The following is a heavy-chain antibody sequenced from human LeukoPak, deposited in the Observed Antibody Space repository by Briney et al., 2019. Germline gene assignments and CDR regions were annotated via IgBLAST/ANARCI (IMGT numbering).Heavy chain of an antibody. V-gene: IGHV4-39*01. CDR2: IYYSGST. CDR1: GGSISSSSYY. D-gene: IGHD1-1*01. CDR3: ARIWKANYYYYYYTDV. J-gene: IGHJ6*03. Sequence: PSETLSLTCTVSGGSISSSSYYWGWIRQPPGKGLEWIGSIYYSGSTYYNPSLKSRVTISVDTSKNQFSLKLSSVTAADTAVYYCARIWKANYYYYYYTDVWGKGTTVTVSS.